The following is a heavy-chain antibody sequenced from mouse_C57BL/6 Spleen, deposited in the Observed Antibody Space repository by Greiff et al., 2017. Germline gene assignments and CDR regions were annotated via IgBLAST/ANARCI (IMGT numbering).Heavy chain of an antibody. V-gene: IGHV10-3*01. D-gene: IGHD4-1*01. Sequence: GGGLVQPKGSLNLSCAASGFTFNTYAKHWVRLAPGKGLEWAARIRSKSSNYATYYADSVKDRFTISSDDSQSMLCMQMNNLNTDETAMYYCVRELGLWFAYWGQGTLVTVSA. J-gene: IGHJ3*01. CDR3: VRELGLWFAY. CDR1: GFTFNTYA. CDR2: IRSKSSNYAT.